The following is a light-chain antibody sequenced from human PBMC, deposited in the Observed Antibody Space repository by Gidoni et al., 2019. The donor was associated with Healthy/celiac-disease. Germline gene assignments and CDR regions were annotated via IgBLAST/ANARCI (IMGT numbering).Light chain of an antibody. V-gene: IGLV3-1*01. CDR1: KLGDKY. J-gene: IGLJ2*01. CDR2: QDS. Sequence: SYELTQPPSVSVSPGQTASIACSGGKLGDKYACWYQQKPSQSPVLVIYQDSKRPSGIPERFSGSNSGNTATLTISGTQAMDEADYYCQAWDSSTVVFGGGTKLTVL. CDR3: QAWDSSTVV.